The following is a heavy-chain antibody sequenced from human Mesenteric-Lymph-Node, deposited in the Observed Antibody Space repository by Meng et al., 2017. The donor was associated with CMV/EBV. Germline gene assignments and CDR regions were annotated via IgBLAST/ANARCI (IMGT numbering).Heavy chain of an antibody. Sequence: SETLSLTCTVSAGSISGYHWSWIRQPPGKGLEWIGYINYVGGTNYNPSLKSRVTMSVDTSTNQFSLTLSSVTAADTAVYYCARTMIVVAEGGYYFDYWGQGTLVTVSS. CDR1: AGSISGYH. CDR2: INYVGGT. CDR3: ARTMIVVAEGGYYFDY. J-gene: IGHJ4*02. D-gene: IGHD3-22*01. V-gene: IGHV4-59*01.